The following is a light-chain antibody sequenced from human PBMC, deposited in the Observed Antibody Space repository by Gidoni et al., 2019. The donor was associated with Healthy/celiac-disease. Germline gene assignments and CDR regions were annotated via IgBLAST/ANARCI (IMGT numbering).Light chain of an antibody. CDR2: LGS. CDR3: MQALQTPLT. CDR1: QCLLHSNGYNY. V-gene: IGKV2-28*01. Sequence: DLVMTQSLLSLPVTPGEPASISCRSSQCLLHSNGYNYLDWYLQKPGQSPQLLIYLGSNRASGVPDRFSGSGSGTDFTLKISRVEAEDVGVYYCMQALQTPLTFGGGTKVEIK. J-gene: IGKJ4*01.